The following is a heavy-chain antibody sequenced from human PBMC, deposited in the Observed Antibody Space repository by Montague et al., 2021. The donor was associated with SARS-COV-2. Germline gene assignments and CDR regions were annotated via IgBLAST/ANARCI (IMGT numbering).Heavy chain of an antibody. V-gene: IGHV4-61*02. CDR1: GGSICSGSYY. J-gene: IGHJ4*02. CDR2: IYTSGST. Sequence: TLSLTCTVSGGSICSGSYYWSWIRQPAGKGLEWIGRIYTSGSTNYNPSLKSRVTISVDTSKNQFSLKLSSVTAADTAVYYCARADFWSGYLYFDYWGQGTLVTVSS. CDR3: ARADFWSGYLYFDY. D-gene: IGHD3-3*01.